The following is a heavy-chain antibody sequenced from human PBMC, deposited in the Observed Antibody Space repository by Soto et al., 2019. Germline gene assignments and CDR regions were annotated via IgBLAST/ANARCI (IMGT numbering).Heavy chain of an antibody. CDR2: MNPNRGNT. J-gene: IGHJ6*02. Sequence: QVQLVQSGAEVKKPGASVKVSCKASGYTFTSYDLNWVRQATGQGLAWMGWMNPNRGNTGYAQKFQGRVTMTRNTSISTAYMELSSLSSEDTAVYYCAREKTSYGMDVWGQGTTVTVSS. CDR1: GYTFTSYD. CDR3: AREKTSYGMDV. V-gene: IGHV1-8*01.